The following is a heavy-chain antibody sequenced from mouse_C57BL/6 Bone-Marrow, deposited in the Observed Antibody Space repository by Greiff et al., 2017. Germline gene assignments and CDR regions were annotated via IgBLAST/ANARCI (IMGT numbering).Heavy chain of an antibody. D-gene: IGHD3-2*02. CDR1: GYAFSSSW. V-gene: IGHV1-82*01. CDR2: IYPGDGDT. Sequence: QVQLQQSGPELVKPGASVKISCKASGYAFSSSWMNWVKQRPGKGLEWIGRIYPGDGDTNYNGKFKGKATLTADKSSSTAYMQLSSLTSEDSAVYFCARAAQAPYYDMDYWGQGTSVTVSS. J-gene: IGHJ4*01. CDR3: ARAAQAPYYDMDY.